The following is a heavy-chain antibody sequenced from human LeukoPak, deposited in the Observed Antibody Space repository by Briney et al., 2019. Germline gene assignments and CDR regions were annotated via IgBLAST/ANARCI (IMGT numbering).Heavy chain of an antibody. CDR2: VSWDGGTM. Sequence: GGSLRLSCAASGFTFDDYTMHWVRQAPGKGLEWVSLVSWDGGTMYYADSVKGRFTISRDNSKNSLYLQMSSLRTEDTAFYYCAKGLGNDFWSGYWEMDVRGKGTTVTVSS. J-gene: IGHJ6*04. CDR1: GFTFDDYT. D-gene: IGHD3-3*01. V-gene: IGHV3-43*01. CDR3: AKGLGNDFWSGYWEMDV.